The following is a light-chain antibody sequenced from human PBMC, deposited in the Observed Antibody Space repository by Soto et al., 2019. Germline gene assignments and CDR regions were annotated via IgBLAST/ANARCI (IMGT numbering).Light chain of an antibody. Sequence: EIVLTQSPGTLSLSQGEGATLSCRASQSVSSSYFAWYQQKPGQAPRLLIYSASSRATGIPDRFSGSGSGTDFTLTISRLEPEDFAVYYCQQYGSSPWRFGQGTKVETK. CDR2: SAS. V-gene: IGKV3-20*01. J-gene: IGKJ1*01. CDR1: QSVSSSY. CDR3: QQYGSSPWR.